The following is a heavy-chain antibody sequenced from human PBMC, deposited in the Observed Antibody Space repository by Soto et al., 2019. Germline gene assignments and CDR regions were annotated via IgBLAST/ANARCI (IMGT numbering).Heavy chain of an antibody. Sequence: PGGSLRLSCAASGFIFNSYWMSWVRQAPGKGLEWVANIKQDGSETYNVDSVNGRFTISRDNARNSVYLQMDSLRAEDTAVYYCARVAIHATRPFDYWGQGTLVT. CDR2: IKQDGSET. V-gene: IGHV3-7*01. D-gene: IGHD2-15*01. J-gene: IGHJ4*02. CDR3: ARVAIHATRPFDY. CDR1: GFIFNSYW.